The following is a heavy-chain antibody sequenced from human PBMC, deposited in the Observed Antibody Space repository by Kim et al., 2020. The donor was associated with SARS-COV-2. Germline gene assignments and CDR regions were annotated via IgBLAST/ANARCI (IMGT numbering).Heavy chain of an antibody. Sequence: SETLSLTCAVYGGSFSGYYWSWIRQPPGKGLEWIGEINHSGSTNYNPSLKSRVTISVDTSKNQFSLKLSSVTAADTAVYYCARARVVVVAAACYGMDVWGQGTTVTVSS. D-gene: IGHD2-15*01. CDR1: GGSFSGYY. CDR2: INHSGST. CDR3: ARARVVVVAAACYGMDV. J-gene: IGHJ6*02. V-gene: IGHV4-34*01.